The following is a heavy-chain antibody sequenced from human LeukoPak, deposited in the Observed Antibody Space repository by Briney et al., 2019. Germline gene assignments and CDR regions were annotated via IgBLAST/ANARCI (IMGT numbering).Heavy chain of an antibody. D-gene: IGHD3-10*01. Sequence: GGSLRLSCTASRITFGDYAMSWVRQAPGKGLGWVGFIRSKAYGATTEYAASVKGRFTISRDDSKSIAYPQMNSLKTEDTAVYYCTRGYYYLYWGQGTLVTVSS. CDR3: TRGYYYLY. CDR2: IRSKAYGATT. V-gene: IGHV3-49*04. CDR1: RITFGDYA. J-gene: IGHJ4*02.